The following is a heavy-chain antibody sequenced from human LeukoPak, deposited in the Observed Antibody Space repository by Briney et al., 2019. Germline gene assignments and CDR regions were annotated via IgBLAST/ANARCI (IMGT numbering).Heavy chain of an antibody. V-gene: IGHV1-18*01. Sequence: ASVKVSCRASGYTFTGYGISWVRQAPGQGLEWMGWISAYNGNTNYAQKLQGRVTMTTDTSTSTAYMELRSLRSDDTAVYYCARASSGAPFFGMDVWGQGTTVTVSS. D-gene: IGHD2-15*01. CDR2: ISAYNGNT. CDR3: ARASSGAPFFGMDV. CDR1: GYTFTGYG. J-gene: IGHJ6*02.